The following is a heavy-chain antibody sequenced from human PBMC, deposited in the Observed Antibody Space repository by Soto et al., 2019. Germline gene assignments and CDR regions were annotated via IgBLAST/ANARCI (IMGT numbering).Heavy chain of an antibody. CDR1: GYTFTSYG. V-gene: IGHV1-18*01. CDR2: ISAYNGNT. D-gene: IGHD6-19*01. J-gene: IGHJ3*02. Sequence: ASVKVSCKASGYTFTSYGISWVRQAPGQGLEWMGWISAYNGNTNYAQKLQGRVTMTTDTSTSTAYMELRSLRSDDTAVYYFARDLYSSGWKPRDDAFDIWGQGTMVTVS. CDR3: ARDLYSSGWKPRDDAFDI.